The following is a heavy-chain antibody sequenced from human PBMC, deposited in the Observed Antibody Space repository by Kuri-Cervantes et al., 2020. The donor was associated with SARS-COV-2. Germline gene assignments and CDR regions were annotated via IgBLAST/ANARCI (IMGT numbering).Heavy chain of an antibody. CDR3: ARLTFGI. J-gene: IGHJ3*02. V-gene: IGHV1-69*06. CDR2: IIPIFGTA. CDR1: GCTLSSYA. Sequence: SVTVSCKASGCTLSSYAISWVRQAPGQGLEWMGRIIPIFGTANYAQKFQGRVTITADKSTSTAYMALSSLRSEDTAVYYCARLTFGIWGQGTMVTVSS.